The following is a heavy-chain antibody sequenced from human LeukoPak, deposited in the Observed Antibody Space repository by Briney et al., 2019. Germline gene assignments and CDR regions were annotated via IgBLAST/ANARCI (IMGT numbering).Heavy chain of an antibody. J-gene: IGHJ4*02. CDR3: AKGYCSSTSCSYYFDY. D-gene: IGHD2-2*01. Sequence: GGSLRLSCAASGFTVSSNYMSWVRQAPGKGLEWVSVVYSGGSTYYADSVKGRFTISRDNSKNTLYLQMNSLRAEDTAVYYCAKGYCSSTSCSYYFDYWGQGTLVTVSS. CDR1: GFTVSSNY. V-gene: IGHV3-53*01. CDR2: VYSGGST.